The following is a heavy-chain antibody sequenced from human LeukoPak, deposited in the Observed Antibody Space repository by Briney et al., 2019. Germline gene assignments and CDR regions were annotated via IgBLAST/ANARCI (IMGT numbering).Heavy chain of an antibody. CDR2: INSDGSST. CDR1: GFTFSSYW. V-gene: IGHV3-74*01. J-gene: IGHJ4*02. Sequence: GGSLRLSCAASGFTFSSYWMHWVRQALGKGLVWVSRINSDGSSTSYADSVKGRFTISRDNAKNTLYLQMNSLRAEGTAVYYCARVPRGSYYFDYWGQGTLVTVSS. CDR3: ARVPRGSYYFDY. D-gene: IGHD2-15*01.